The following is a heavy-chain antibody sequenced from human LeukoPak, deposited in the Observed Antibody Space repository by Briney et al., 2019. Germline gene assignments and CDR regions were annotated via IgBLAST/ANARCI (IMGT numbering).Heavy chain of an antibody. D-gene: IGHD6-25*01. Sequence: TGGSLRLSCAPSGFTFSSYSMNWVRQAPGKGLEGVSTISSSSSYIYYADSVKGRFTMPRDNAKNSLYLQMNSLRAEDTAVYYCARDGGRMDVWGQGTTVTVSS. CDR3: ARDGGRMDV. CDR1: GFTFSSYS. CDR2: ISSSSSYI. V-gene: IGHV3-21*01. J-gene: IGHJ6*02.